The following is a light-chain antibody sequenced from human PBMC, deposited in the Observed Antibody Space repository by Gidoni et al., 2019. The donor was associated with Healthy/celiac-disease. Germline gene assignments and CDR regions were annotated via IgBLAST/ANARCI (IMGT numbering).Light chain of an antibody. J-gene: IGKJ1*01. Sequence: DIQMTQSPSTLSASVGDRVTITCRASHSISSWLAWYQQKPGKAPKLLIYDASSLESGVPSRFSGSGSGTEFTLTISSLQADDFGTYYCQQDKSYWTFGQGTKVEIK. CDR2: DAS. V-gene: IGKV1-5*01. CDR1: HSISSW. CDR3: QQDKSYWT.